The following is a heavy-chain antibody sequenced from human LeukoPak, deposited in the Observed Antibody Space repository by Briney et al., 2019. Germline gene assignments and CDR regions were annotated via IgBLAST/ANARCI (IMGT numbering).Heavy chain of an antibody. D-gene: IGHD3-22*01. Sequence: SETLSLTCTVSGGSISSSSYYWGWIRQPPGKGLEWIGSIYYSGSTYYNPSLKSRVTISVDTSKNQFSLKLSSVTAADTAVYYCARGDSSGFARPFDYWGQGTLVTVSS. CDR1: GGSISSSSYY. CDR3: ARGDSSGFARPFDY. V-gene: IGHV4-39*01. CDR2: IYYSGST. J-gene: IGHJ4*02.